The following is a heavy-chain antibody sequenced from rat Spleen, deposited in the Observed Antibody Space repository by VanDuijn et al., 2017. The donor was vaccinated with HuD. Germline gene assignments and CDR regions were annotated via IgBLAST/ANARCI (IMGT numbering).Heavy chain of an antibody. V-gene: IGHV5-29*01. CDR3: ARHLDWGFAY. J-gene: IGHJ2*01. Sequence: EVQLAESGGGLVQPGRSLKLSCAASGFTFSIYGMAWVRQAPGRGLEWVATISYDGSSTYYRDSVKGRFTISRDNAKSTLYLQMDSLRSEDTATYYCARHLDWGFAYWGQGVMVTVSS. CDR1: GFTFSIYG. D-gene: IGHD5-1*01. CDR2: ISYDGSST.